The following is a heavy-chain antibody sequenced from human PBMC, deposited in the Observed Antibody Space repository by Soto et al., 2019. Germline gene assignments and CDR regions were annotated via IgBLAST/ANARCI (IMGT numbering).Heavy chain of an antibody. CDR2: IYYSGST. CDR3: ARDVAYYGSGILDP. J-gene: IGHJ5*02. Sequence: PSETLSLTCTVSGGSISSGGYYWSWIRRHPGKGLEWIGYIYYSGSTYYNPSLKSRVTISVDTSKNQVSLKLSSVTAADTAVYYCARDVAYYGSGILDPWGQGTLVTVS. V-gene: IGHV4-31*03. CDR1: GGSISSGGYY. D-gene: IGHD3-10*01.